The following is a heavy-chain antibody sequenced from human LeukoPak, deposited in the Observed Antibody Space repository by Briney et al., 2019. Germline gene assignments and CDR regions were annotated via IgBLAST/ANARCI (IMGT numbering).Heavy chain of an antibody. CDR2: IKQDGSEK. CDR1: GFTFSSYW. D-gene: IGHD6-13*01. CDR3: ASGGTAAAGIFSGDY. V-gene: IGHV3-7*03. J-gene: IGHJ4*02. Sequence: GGSLRLSCAASGFTFSSYWMSWVRQAPGKGLEWVADIKQDGSEKYYVDSVKGRFTISRDNAKNSLYLQMNSLRAEDTAVYYCASGGTAAAGIFSGDYWGQGTLVTVSS.